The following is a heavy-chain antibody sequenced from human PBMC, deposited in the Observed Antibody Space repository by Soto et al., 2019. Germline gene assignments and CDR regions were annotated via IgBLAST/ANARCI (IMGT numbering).Heavy chain of an antibody. CDR2: INPDSGVT. CDR1: VHTFTSYY. D-gene: IGHD2-8*01. CDR3: ARDRGVRDV. Sequence: QVQLVQSGAGVKKPGASVKVSCKASVHTFTSYYMHWVRQAPGQGLAWMGWINPDSGVTYYPHKFQDRVTMTRDTSISTAYMELSRLTSDDTALYYCARDRGVRDVWGQGTTVIVSS. V-gene: IGHV1-2*02. J-gene: IGHJ6*02.